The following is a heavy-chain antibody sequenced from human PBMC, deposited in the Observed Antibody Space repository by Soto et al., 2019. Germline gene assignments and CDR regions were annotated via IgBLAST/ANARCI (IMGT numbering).Heavy chain of an antibody. Sequence: GGSMRLSCAASGFTFSNAWINWIRQAPGKGLEWVSYISSSSSYTNYADSVKGRLTISRDNAKNSLYLQMNSLRAEDTAVYYCARGKMYYYDSSGPNHAFDIWGQGTMVTVSS. CDR2: ISSSSSYT. J-gene: IGHJ3*02. D-gene: IGHD3-22*01. V-gene: IGHV3-11*06. CDR3: ARGKMYYYDSSGPNHAFDI. CDR1: GFTFSNAW.